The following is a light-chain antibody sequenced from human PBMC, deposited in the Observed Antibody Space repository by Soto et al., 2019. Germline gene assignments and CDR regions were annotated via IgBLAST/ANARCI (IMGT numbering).Light chain of an antibody. V-gene: IGKV3D-15*01. CDR2: GAS. CDR3: QQYNSWPWT. J-gene: IGKJ1*01. Sequence: EIVLTQSPGTLSVSPGERASLSCRASQSVRSNVAWYQQKPGRAPRLLIHGASIRATGIPARFNGSGSGTEFTLTISSLQSEDSAVYYCQQYNSWPWTFGQGTKVEIK. CDR1: QSVRSN.